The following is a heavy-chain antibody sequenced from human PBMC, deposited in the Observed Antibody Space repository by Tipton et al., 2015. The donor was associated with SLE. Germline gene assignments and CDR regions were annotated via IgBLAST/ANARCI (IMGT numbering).Heavy chain of an antibody. D-gene: IGHD3-10*01. Sequence: TLSLTCTVSGGSISSHYWSWIQQPPGKGLEWIGYIYYSGSTNYNPSLQSRVTISVDTSKNQFSLKLSSVTAADTAVYYCARDNYYGSGSSSRWFDPWGQGTLVTASS. J-gene: IGHJ5*02. CDR2: IYYSGST. CDR1: GGSISSHY. V-gene: IGHV4-59*11. CDR3: ARDNYYGSGSSSRWFDP.